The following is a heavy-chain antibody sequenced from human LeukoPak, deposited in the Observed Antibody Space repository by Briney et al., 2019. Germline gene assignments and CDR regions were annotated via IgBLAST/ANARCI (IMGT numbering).Heavy chain of an antibody. J-gene: IGHJ4*02. V-gene: IGHV1-18*04. Sequence: ASVKVSCKASGYTFTSYGISWVRQAPGQGLEWMGWISAYNGNTNYAQNLQDRVFMNTDTSTSTAYMELRSLRSDDTAVYYCAKIPPSYSGHRHYFFDFWGQGTLVTVSS. CDR3: AKIPPSYSGHRHYFFDF. D-gene: IGHD5-12*01. CDR1: GYTFTSYG. CDR2: ISAYNGNT.